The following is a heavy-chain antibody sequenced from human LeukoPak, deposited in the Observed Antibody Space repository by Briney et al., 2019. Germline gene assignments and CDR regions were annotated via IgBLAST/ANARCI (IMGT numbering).Heavy chain of an antibody. CDR1: GGSISSSSYY. Sequence: SETLSLTCTVSGGSISSSSYYWGWIRQPPGKGLEWIGSIYYSGSTYYNPSLKSRVTISVDTSKNQFSLKLSSVTAADTAVYYCARVPDYGDYGTPIDPWGQGTLVTVSS. D-gene: IGHD4-17*01. V-gene: IGHV4-39*07. J-gene: IGHJ5*02. CDR2: IYYSGST. CDR3: ARVPDYGDYGTPIDP.